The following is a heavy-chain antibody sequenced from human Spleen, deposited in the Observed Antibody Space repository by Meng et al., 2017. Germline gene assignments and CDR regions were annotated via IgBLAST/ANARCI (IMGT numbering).Heavy chain of an antibody. V-gene: IGHV4-34*01. D-gene: IGHD6-19*01. CDR3: ARVRQWLL. J-gene: IGHJ4*02. CDR1: GGSLSGYY. CDR2: INHSGSA. Sequence: QVQLQQWGAGLLKPSETLSLTCTVSGGSLSGYYWSWIRQPPGKGLXWIGEINHSGSANYNPSLKSRITISVDTSKKQFSLKMTSVTAADTAVYYCARVRQWLLWGQGTLVTVAS.